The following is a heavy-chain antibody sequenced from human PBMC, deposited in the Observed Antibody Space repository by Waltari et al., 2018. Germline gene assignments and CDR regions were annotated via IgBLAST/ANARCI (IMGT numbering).Heavy chain of an antibody. V-gene: IGHV4-34*01. CDR1: GGSFSGSY. CDR3: ARIRYDFWSGYYRGDNWFDP. D-gene: IGHD3-3*01. Sequence: QVQLQQWGAGLLKPSETLSLTCAVYGGSFSGSYWRWIRQPSGKGWEWIGEINHGGSTNYNPALKSRVTISVDTSKNQFSLKLSSVTAADTAVYYCARIRYDFWSGYYRGDNWFDPWGQGTLVTVSS. CDR2: INHGGST. J-gene: IGHJ5*02.